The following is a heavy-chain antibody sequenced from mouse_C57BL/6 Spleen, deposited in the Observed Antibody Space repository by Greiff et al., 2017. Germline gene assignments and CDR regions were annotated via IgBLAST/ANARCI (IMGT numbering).Heavy chain of an antibody. CDR3: ARHDYFDY. CDR1: GFTFSSYG. J-gene: IGHJ2*01. CDR2: ISSGGSYT. Sequence: EVKLVESGGDLVKPGGSLKLSCAASGFTFSSYGMSWVRQTPDKRLEWVATISSGGSYTYYPDSVKGRFTISRDNAKNTLYLQMSSLKSEDTAMYYCARHDYFDYWGQGTTRTVSS. V-gene: IGHV5-6*01.